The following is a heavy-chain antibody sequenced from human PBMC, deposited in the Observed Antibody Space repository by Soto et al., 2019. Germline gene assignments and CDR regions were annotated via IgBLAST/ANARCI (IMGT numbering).Heavy chain of an antibody. CDR3: ARRRGGEKHPLGDYYGMDV. V-gene: IGHV1-69*13. D-gene: IGHD3-16*01. Sequence: SVKVSCKASGGTFSSYAISWVRQAPGQGLEWMGGIIPIFGTANYAQKFQGRVTITADESTSTAYMELSSLRSEDTAVYYCARRRGGEKHPLGDYYGMDVWGQGTTVTVSS. CDR1: GGTFSSYA. CDR2: IIPIFGTA. J-gene: IGHJ6*02.